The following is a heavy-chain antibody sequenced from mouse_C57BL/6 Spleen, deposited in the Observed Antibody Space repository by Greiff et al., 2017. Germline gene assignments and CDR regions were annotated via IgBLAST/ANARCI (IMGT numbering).Heavy chain of an antibody. CDR2: ISSGGDYI. CDR1: GFTFSSYA. D-gene: IGHD2-3*01. CDR3: TRGEFYDGYYNYFDY. J-gene: IGHJ2*01. V-gene: IGHV5-9-1*02. Sequence: DVMLVESGEGLVKPGGSLKLSCAASGFTFSSYAMSWVRQTPEKRLEWVAYISSGGDYIYYADTVKGRFTISRDNARNTLYLQMSSLKSEDTAMYYCTRGEFYDGYYNYFDYWGQGTTLTVSS.